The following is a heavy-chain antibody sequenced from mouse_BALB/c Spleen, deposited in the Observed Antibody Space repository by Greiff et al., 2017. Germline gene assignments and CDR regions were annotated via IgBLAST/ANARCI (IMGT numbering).Heavy chain of an antibody. Sequence: VQLQQSGTVLARPGASVKMSCKASGYSFTSYWMHWVKQRPGQGLEWIGAIYPGNSDTSYNQKFKAKAKLTAVTSASTAYMELSSLTNEDSAVYYCTRGWGYWYFDVWGAGTTVTVSS. CDR1: GYSFTSYW. CDR3: TRGWGYWYFDV. V-gene: IGHV1-5*01. CDR2: IYPGNSDT. D-gene: IGHD3-3*01. J-gene: IGHJ1*01.